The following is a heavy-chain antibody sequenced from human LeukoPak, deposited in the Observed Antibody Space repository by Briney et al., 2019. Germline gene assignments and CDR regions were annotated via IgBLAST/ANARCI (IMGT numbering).Heavy chain of an antibody. Sequence: PSQTLSLTCTVSGGSISSGGYYWSWIRQPPGKGLEWIGYIYHSGSTYYKPSLKSRVTISVDTSNNQFSLKLSSVTAADTAVYFCARDNQTSGWGPHYFNYWGQGTLVTVSS. J-gene: IGHJ4*02. CDR3: ARDNQTSGWGPHYFNY. CDR2: IYHSGST. D-gene: IGHD6-19*01. CDR1: GGSISSGGYY. V-gene: IGHV4-30-2*01.